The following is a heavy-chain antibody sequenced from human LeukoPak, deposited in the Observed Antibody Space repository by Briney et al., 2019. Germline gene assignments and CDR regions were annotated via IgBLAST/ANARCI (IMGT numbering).Heavy chain of an antibody. CDR1: GFTYSSYA. D-gene: IGHD3-9*01. V-gene: IGHV3-30-3*01. CDR3: ARTRGLRYFDWLTTWDDC. J-gene: IGHJ4*02. CDR2: ISYDGSNK. Sequence: GGSLRLSCAASGFTYSSYAMHWVRQAPGKGLEWVAVISYDGSNKYYADSVKGRFTISRDNSKNALYLQMNSLRAEDTAVYYCARTRGLRYFDWLTTWDDCWGQGTLVTVSS.